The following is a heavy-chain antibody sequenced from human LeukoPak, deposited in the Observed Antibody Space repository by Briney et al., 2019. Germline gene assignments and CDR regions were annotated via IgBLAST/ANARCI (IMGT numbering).Heavy chain of an antibody. CDR2: INQDGSEK. CDR3: AREAIEKQQLVSWFDP. CDR1: GFTFSSYW. J-gene: IGHJ5*02. D-gene: IGHD6-13*01. Sequence: GGSLRLSCAASGFTFSSYWMSWVRQAPGKGLEWVANINQDGSEKYYVDSVKGRFTISRGNAKTSLYLQMNSLRAEDTAVYYCAREAIEKQQLVSWFDPWGQGTLVTVSS. V-gene: IGHV3-7*01.